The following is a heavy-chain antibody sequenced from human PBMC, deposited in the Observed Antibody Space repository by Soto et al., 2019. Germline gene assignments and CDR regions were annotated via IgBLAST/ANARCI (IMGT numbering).Heavy chain of an antibody. D-gene: IGHD5-18*01. Sequence: QVQLQESGPGLVKPSQTLSLSCTVSGGSISSAAYYWSWIRQHPGKGLEWIGYISHSGSTYYTPSLKSRVLISADTCKNQFSLNLTSMTAADTDVYYCAREYTYGSNFFDCWGQGARVTVSS. J-gene: IGHJ4*02. CDR3: AREYTYGSNFFDC. CDR2: ISHSGST. V-gene: IGHV4-31*03. CDR1: GGSISSAAYY.